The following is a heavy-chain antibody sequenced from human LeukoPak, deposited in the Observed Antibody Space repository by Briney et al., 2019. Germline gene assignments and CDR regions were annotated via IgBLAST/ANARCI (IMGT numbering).Heavy chain of an antibody. D-gene: IGHD3-22*01. V-gene: IGHV3-48*03. CDR3: ARDERTGYYYDSSGFLT. J-gene: IGHJ5*02. CDR1: GFTFSSYE. CDR2: ISSSGSTI. Sequence: GGSLRLSCAASGFTFSSYEMNWVRQAPGKGLEWVSYISSSGSTIYYADSVKGRFTISRDNAKNSLYLQMNSLRAEDTAVYYCARDERTGYYYDSSGFLTWGQGTLVTVSS.